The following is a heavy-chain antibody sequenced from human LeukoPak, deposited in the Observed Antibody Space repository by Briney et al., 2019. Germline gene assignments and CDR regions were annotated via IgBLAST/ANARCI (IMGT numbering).Heavy chain of an antibody. CDR2: IWYDGSNK. V-gene: IGHV3-33*01. CDR1: GFTFSSYG. CDR3: ARDVFTTYDTGGGYFDY. Sequence: GRSLSLFCVVSGFTFSSYGMHWVRQAPGKGLEWVALIWYDGSNKYYADSVKGRFTISRDNSKNTLYLQMNSLRADDTAVYYCARDVFTTYDTGGGYFDYWGYGTLVTVSS. D-gene: IGHD3-22*01. J-gene: IGHJ4*01.